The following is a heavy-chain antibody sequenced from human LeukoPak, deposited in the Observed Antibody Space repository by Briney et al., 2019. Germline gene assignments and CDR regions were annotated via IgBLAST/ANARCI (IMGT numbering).Heavy chain of an antibody. D-gene: IGHD6-19*01. CDR2: IYYSGST. CDR3: ARYSSGWYYFDY. Sequence: SETLSLTCAVYGGSFSSYYWGWIRQPPGKGLEWIGSIYYSGSTYYNPSLKSRVTISVDTSKNQFSLKLSSVTAADTAVYYCARYSSGWYYFDYWGQGTLVTVSS. V-gene: IGHV4-39*01. J-gene: IGHJ4*02. CDR1: GGSFSSYY.